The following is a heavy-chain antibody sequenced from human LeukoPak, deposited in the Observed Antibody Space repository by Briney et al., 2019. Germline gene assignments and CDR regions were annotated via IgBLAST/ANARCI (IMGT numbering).Heavy chain of an antibody. J-gene: IGHJ5*02. CDR2: MNPNSGNT. CDR1: GYTFTSYD. Sequence: ASVRVSCKTSGYTFTSYDINLVRQATGQGLEWIGWMNPNSGNTGYAQKLQGRVTITTNTSISTAYMELRSLRSDDTAVYYCARPHCSSTDCHPPEWFDPWGQGTLVTVSS. CDR3: ARPHCSSTDCHPPEWFDP. D-gene: IGHD2-2*01. V-gene: IGHV1-8*01.